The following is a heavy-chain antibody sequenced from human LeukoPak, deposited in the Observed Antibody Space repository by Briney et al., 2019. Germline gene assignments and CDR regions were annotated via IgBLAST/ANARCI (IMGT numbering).Heavy chain of an antibody. CDR1: GYTFTSYG. V-gene: IGHV1-18*01. CDR3: ARSSSRAYDFWSGPISGYGDY. J-gene: IGHJ4*02. CDR2: ISAYNGDT. D-gene: IGHD3-3*01. Sequence: VSVKVSCKASGYTFTSYGISWVRQAPGQGLEWMGWISAYNGDTNYAQKLQGRVTMTTDTSTSTAYMELRSLRSDDTAVYYCARSSSRAYDFWSGPISGYGDYWGQGTLVTVSS.